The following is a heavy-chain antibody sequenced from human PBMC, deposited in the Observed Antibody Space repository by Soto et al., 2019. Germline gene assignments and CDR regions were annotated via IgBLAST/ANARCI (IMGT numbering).Heavy chain of an antibody. V-gene: IGHV4-31*03. CDR1: GGSISSGGYY. CDR2: IYYSGST. Sequence: QVQLQESGPGLVKPSQTLSLTCTVSGGSISSGGYYWSWIRQHPGKGLEWIGYIYYSGSTYYNPSLKSRVTISVDTSKNQFSLKLSSVTAADTAVYYCARGFCGRTWKPRPNDAFDIWGQGTMVTVSS. D-gene: IGHD1-1*01. J-gene: IGHJ3*02. CDR3: ARGFCGRTWKPRPNDAFDI.